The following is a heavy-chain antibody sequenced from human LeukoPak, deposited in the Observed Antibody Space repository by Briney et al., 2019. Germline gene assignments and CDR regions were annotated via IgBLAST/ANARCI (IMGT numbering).Heavy chain of an antibody. D-gene: IGHD2-2*01. J-gene: IGHJ4*02. V-gene: IGHV3-21*01. CDR3: ARDRCSSTSCFYDY. CDR2: ICSSIGCT. Sequence: GGSLRLSCAASAFTFSSHPMGWVRRAPGKGLEWVSSICSSIGCTYYADSVRGRFAISRDDAKNSLYLQMNSLRVEDTAVYYCARDRCSSTSCFYDYWGQGTLVTVSS. CDR1: AFTFSSHP.